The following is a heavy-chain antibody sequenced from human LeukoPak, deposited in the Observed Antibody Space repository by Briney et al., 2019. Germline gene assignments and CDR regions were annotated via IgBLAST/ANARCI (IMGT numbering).Heavy chain of an antibody. CDR1: GFAFSDYE. Sequence: GGSLRLSCAASGFAFSDYEMNWVRQAPGKGLEWVSYISSTGATIHYADSVKGRFTISRGNAKSSLFLQMNSLRAEDTAIYYCARSSTGWYLNGLPFDYWGRGTLVTVSS. J-gene: IGHJ4*02. CDR3: ARSSTGWYLNGLPFDY. V-gene: IGHV3-48*03. D-gene: IGHD6-19*01. CDR2: ISSTGATI.